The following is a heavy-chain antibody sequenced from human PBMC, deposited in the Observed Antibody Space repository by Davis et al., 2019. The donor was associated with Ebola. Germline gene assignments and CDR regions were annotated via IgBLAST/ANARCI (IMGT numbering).Heavy chain of an antibody. CDR2: ISSSGSTI. J-gene: IGHJ4*02. CDR1: GFTFSNYW. CDR3: ARDRTRSSTPV. D-gene: IGHD2-2*01. Sequence: GESLKISCAASGFTFSNYWMHWVRQAPGKGLEWVSYISSSGSTIYYADSVKGRFTISRDNAKNSLYLQMNSLRAEDTAVYYCARDRTRSSTPVWGQGTLVTVSS. V-gene: IGHV3-48*04.